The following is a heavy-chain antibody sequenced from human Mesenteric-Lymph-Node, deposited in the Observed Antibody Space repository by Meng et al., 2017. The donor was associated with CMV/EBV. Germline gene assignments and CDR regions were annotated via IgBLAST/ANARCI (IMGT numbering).Heavy chain of an antibody. J-gene: IGHJ6*02. CDR3: TYGSGSRLSLDYYYGMDV. D-gene: IGHD3-10*01. CDR1: GFSFNSYA. Sequence: GESLKISCAASGFSFNSYAMTWVRQAPGKGLEWLSTISGNGVSTYYADSVKGRFTISRDNSKNTLYLQMNSLRAEDTAVYYCTYGSGSRLSLDYYYGMDVWGQGTTVTVSS. CDR2: ISGNGVST. V-gene: IGHV3-23*01.